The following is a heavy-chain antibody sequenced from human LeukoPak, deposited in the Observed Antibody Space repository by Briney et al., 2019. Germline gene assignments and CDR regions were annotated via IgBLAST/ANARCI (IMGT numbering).Heavy chain of an antibody. CDR3: ARVPSKWDNWFDP. Sequence: PSETLSLTCTVSGGSISSGSYYWGWIRQPPGKGLEWIGSIYYSGSTYYKPSLKSRVTISLDNSKNQFSLRLSSVTAADTAVYYCARVPSKWDNWFDPWGQGTLVTVSS. CDR1: GGSISSGSYY. V-gene: IGHV4-39*07. CDR2: IYYSGST. D-gene: IGHD1-26*01. J-gene: IGHJ5*02.